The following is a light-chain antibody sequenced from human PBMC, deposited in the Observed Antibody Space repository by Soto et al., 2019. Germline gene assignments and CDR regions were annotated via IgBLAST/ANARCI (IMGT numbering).Light chain of an antibody. J-gene: IGLJ3*02. V-gene: IGLV2-14*01. Sequence: QSVLNQPASVSGYPGQSITISCTGTSSDVGGYNYVSWYQQHPGKAPKLIIYDVGNRPSGVSNRFSASKSGNTASLTISGLQAEDEADYYCSSYTSINTLVFGGGTKLTVL. CDR1: SSDVGGYNY. CDR3: SSYTSINTLV. CDR2: DVG.